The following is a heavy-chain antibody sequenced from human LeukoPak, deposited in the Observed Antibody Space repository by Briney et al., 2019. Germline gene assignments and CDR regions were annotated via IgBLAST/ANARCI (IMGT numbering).Heavy chain of an antibody. CDR3: ARDPRTVRI. CDR1: GFTFSDNY. V-gene: IGHV3-11*04. CDR2: ISGNGGVI. J-gene: IGHJ4*02. D-gene: IGHD1-1*01. Sequence: GGALRLSCAASGFTFSDNYMTSGRQAPGKGVEWLSYISGNGGVIQYADSVKGRVTRPRDKAKNLLDLQMDSRRDDDMAICYCARDPRTVRIWGQGTLVTVSS.